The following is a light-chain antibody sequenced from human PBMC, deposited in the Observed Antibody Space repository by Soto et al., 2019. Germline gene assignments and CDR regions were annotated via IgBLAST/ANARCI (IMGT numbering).Light chain of an antibody. V-gene: IGKV3-11*01. J-gene: IGKJ5*01. CDR2: DAS. CDR1: QSVNCTF. Sequence: PGERVTLSCRASQSVNCTFLTWSQQKPGQAPRLLIYDASNRATGIPARFSGSGSGTDFTLTISSLEPEDFAIYYCQQSQYWPPINFGQGTRLEIK. CDR3: QQSQYWPPIN.